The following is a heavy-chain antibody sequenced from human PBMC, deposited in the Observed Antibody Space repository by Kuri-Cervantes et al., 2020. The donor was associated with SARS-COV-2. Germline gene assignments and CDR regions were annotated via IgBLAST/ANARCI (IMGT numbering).Heavy chain of an antibody. CDR2: IMPIFGTA. CDR3: ASSIVVVPAAMSGYYGMDV. Sequence: SVKVSCKASGGTLNTYSFSWVRQAPGQGLEWMGGIMPIFGTADYAQKFQGRVTINRDTSASTAYMELSSLRSEDTAVYYCASSIVVVPAAMSGYYGMDVWGQGTTVTVSS. D-gene: IGHD2-2*01. V-gene: IGHV1-69*05. J-gene: IGHJ6*02. CDR1: GGTLNTYS.